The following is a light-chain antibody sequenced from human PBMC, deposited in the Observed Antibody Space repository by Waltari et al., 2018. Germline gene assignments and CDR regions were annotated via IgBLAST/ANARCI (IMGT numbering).Light chain of an antibody. J-gene: IGKJ2*01. Sequence: VLTQSPGTLSLSPGERVTLSCRASQSLSKRYLAWYQQKPGQAPRLLIYCASSRAAGIPDRFSGSGSGTDFTLTISRLEPEDFAMYYCQQYGSSVMYTFGQGTKLEIK. CDR3: QQYGSSVMYT. CDR2: CAS. CDR1: QSLSKRY. V-gene: IGKV3-20*01.